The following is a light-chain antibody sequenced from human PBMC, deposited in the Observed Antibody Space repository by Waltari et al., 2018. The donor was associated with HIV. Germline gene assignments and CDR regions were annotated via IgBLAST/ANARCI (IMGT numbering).Light chain of an antibody. CDR3: QQYLNWPPWT. J-gene: IGKJ1*01. Sequence: EIVLTQSPATLSVSPGERATLSCRASQSVSTNLAWYQQKPGQAPRRLSYGAFTRATGIPTRFSGSGSGTEFTLSISSLQSEDFAVYYCQQYLNWPPWTVGQGTKVDLK. CDR2: GAF. V-gene: IGKV3-15*01. CDR1: QSVSTN.